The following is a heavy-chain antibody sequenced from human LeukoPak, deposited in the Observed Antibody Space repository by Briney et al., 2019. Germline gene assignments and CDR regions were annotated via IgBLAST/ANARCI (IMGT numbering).Heavy chain of an antibody. J-gene: IGHJ5*02. D-gene: IGHD2-2*02. CDR2: IYTSGST. CDR3: ARGYCSTANCYNKWWFDP. Sequence: SETLSLTCAVYGGSFSGYYWSWIRQPAGKGLEWIGRIYTSGSTNYNPSLKSRVTISVDTSKNQFSLKLSSVTAADTAVYYCARGYCSTANCYNKWWFDPWGQGTLVTVSS. V-gene: IGHV4-59*10. CDR1: GGSFSGYY.